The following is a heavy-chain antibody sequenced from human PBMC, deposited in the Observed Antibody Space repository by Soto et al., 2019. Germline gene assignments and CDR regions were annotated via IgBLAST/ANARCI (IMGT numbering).Heavy chain of an antibody. J-gene: IGHJ4*02. V-gene: IGHV3-48*02. Sequence: GGSLRLSCAASGFTFSSYSMNWVRQAPGKGLEWVSYISSSSSTIYYADSVKGRFTISRDNAKNSLYLQMNSLRDEDTAVYYCARDGADIVVVPAAYYFDYWGQGTLVTVSS. CDR2: ISSSSSTI. CDR3: ARDGADIVVVPAAYYFDY. CDR1: GFTFSSYS. D-gene: IGHD2-2*01.